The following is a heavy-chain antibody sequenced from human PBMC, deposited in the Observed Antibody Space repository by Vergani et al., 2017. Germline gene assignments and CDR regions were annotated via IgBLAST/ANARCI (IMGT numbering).Heavy chain of an antibody. CDR3: TRDHSSADYPIWYFDL. Sequence: EVQLVESGGGLVKPGRSLRLSCTASGFTFGDYAMSWFRQAPGKGLEWVGFIRSKAYGGTTEYAASVKGRFTISRDDSKSIAYLQMNSLKTEDTAVYYCTRDHSSADYPIWYFDLWGRGTLVTVSS. D-gene: IGHD3-22*01. V-gene: IGHV3-49*05. CDR1: GFTFGDYA. CDR2: IRSKAYGGTT. J-gene: IGHJ2*01.